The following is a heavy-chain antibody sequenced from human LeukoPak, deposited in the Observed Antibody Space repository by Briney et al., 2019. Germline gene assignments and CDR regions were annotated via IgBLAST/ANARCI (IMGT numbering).Heavy chain of an antibody. J-gene: IGHJ6*02. CDR3: ARDDCSSTSCYGASYYYYGRDV. D-gene: IGHD2-2*01. V-gene: IGHV3-30-3*01. CDR2: ISYDGSNK. CDR1: GFTFSSYA. Sequence: GGALRLSCAASGFTFSSYAMHWVRQAPGKGLEWVAVISYDGSNKYYADYVKGRFTISRDNSKNTLYLQMNSLRAEDTAVYYCARDDCSSTSCYGASYYYYGRDVWGQGTTVTVSS.